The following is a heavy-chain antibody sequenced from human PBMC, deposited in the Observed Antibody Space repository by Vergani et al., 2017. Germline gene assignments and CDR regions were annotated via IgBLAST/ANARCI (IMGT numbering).Heavy chain of an antibody. V-gene: IGHV1-46*03. D-gene: IGHD3-9*01. CDR1: GYTFSNYY. CDR3: ARGYFGILTGYRY. Sequence: QVQVVQSGAEVKKSGASVKVSCKTCGYTFSNYYMHWVRQAPGQGLEWMGIINPSGGHTNDAQKFQGRVTTTRDTSTSTVYMELSSLSSEDTAIYYCARGYFGILTGYRYWGQGTLVTVSA. J-gene: IGHJ4*02. CDR2: INPSGGHT.